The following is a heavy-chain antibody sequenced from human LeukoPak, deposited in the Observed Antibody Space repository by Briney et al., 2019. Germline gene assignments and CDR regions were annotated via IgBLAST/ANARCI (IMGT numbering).Heavy chain of an antibody. D-gene: IGHD3-16*01. CDR1: GFTFSSYG. CDR3: ARIPGGYYYGMDV. J-gene: IGHJ6*02. Sequence: GRSLRLSCAASGFTFSSYGMHWVRQAPGKGLEWVAVISYDGSNKYYADSVKGRFTISRDNAKNSLYLQMNSLRDEDTAVDYCARIPGGYYYGMDVWGQGTTVTVSS. CDR2: ISYDGSNK. V-gene: IGHV3-30*03.